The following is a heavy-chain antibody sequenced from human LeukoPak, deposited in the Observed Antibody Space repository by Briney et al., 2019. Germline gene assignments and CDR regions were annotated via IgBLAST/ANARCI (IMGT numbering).Heavy chain of an antibody. Sequence: GGSLRRSCAASGFIFSNYWMSWVRQAPGKGLEWVAKMKEDGSETYYEDSVKGRFTIFRDNTKNSLYLQMNSLRADDTAMCYCASGSHFNYWGQGTLVTVSS. CDR1: GFIFSNYW. CDR3: ASGSHFNY. J-gene: IGHJ4*02. CDR2: MKEDGSET. V-gene: IGHV3-7*01.